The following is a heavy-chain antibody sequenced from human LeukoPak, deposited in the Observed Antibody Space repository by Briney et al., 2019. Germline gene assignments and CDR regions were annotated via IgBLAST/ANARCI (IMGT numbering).Heavy chain of an antibody. Sequence: SEALSLTCAVYGGSFSGYYWSWIRQPPGKGLEWIGEINHSGSTNYNPSLKSRVTISVDTSKNQFSLKLSSVTAADTAVYYCAREGAIFGVVISPHGMDVWGQGTTVTVSS. CDR1: GGSFSGYY. CDR2: INHSGST. CDR3: AREGAIFGVVISPHGMDV. D-gene: IGHD3-3*01. V-gene: IGHV4-34*01. J-gene: IGHJ6*02.